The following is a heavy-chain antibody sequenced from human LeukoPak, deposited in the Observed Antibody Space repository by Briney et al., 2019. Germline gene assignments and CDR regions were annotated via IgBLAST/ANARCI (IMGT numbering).Heavy chain of an antibody. V-gene: IGHV3-11*01. CDR2: ISSSGGTI. CDR1: GFTFSDYH. CDR3: ARDDERRFLDY. J-gene: IGHJ4*02. Sequence: GGSLRLPCAASGFTFSDYHMSWIRQASGKGLEWVSYISSSGGTISYADSVKGRFTISRDNAKKSLYLQMNSLRAEDTAVYYCARDDERRFLDYWGQGTLVTVSS. D-gene: IGHD3-3*01.